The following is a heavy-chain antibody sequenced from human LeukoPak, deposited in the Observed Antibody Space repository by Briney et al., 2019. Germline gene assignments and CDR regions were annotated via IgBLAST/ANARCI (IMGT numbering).Heavy chain of an antibody. Sequence: PGGSLRLSCAVSGFTLSNYSMNWVRQAPGKGLEWISYISGSGFTIHYADSVKGRFTISRDNAKNSLYLQMNSLRAEDTAVYYCARGVPKTSYYYYYMDVWGKGTTVTI. V-gene: IGHV3-48*01. CDR3: ARGVPKTSYYYYYMDV. CDR2: ISGSGFTI. J-gene: IGHJ6*03. CDR1: GFTLSNYS. D-gene: IGHD4-11*01.